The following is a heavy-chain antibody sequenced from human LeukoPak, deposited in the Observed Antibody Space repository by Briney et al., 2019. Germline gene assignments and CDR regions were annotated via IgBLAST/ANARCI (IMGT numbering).Heavy chain of an antibody. V-gene: IGHV3-30-3*01. J-gene: IGHJ4*02. D-gene: IGHD1-26*01. CDR3: ARATAEY. CDR2: ISYDGSNK. CDR1: GFTFSSYA. Sequence: PGGSLRLSCAASGFTFSSYAMHSVRQAPGKGLERVAVISYDGSNKYYADSVKGRFTISRDNSKNTLYLQMNSLRAEDTAVYYCARATAEYWGQGTLVTVSS.